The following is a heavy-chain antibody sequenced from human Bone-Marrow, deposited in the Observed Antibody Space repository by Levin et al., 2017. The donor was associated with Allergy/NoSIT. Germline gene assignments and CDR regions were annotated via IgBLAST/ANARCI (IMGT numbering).Heavy chain of an antibody. CDR1: GFTFSDSA. CDR3: TRIYDLGP. V-gene: IGHV3-73*01. Sequence: PGGSLRLSCAASGFTFSDSAMHWVRQAPGKGLEWVGRIRSKANGHATAYTASVKGRFTISRDDSTNTAYLEVNSLKTEDTAVYYCTRIYDLGPWGQGALVIVSS. J-gene: IGHJ5*02. CDR2: IRSKANGHAT. D-gene: IGHD3-3*01.